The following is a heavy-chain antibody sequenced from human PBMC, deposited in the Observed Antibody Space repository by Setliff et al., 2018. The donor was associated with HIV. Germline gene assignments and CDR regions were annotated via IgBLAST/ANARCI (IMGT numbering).Heavy chain of an antibody. D-gene: IGHD3-10*01. J-gene: IGHJ6*02. Sequence: PGGSLRLSCAVSGFTFSSYPMTWVRQAPGKGLEWVANINQDGTATFYVDPVQGRFTISRDNAQNSLYLQMNSLRAEDTAVYYCARGVRGVVNGMDVWGQGTTVTVSS. CDR2: INQDGTAT. CDR1: GFTFSSYP. V-gene: IGHV3-7*01. CDR3: ARGVRGVVNGMDV.